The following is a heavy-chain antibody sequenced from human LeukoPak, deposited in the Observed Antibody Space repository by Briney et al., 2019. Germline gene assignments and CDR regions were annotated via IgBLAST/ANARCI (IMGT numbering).Heavy chain of an antibody. V-gene: IGHV4-4*07. J-gene: IGHJ4*02. CDR2: IHTSGST. CDR3: ARELYGSGLGPLWY. CDR1: GGSFTSYY. Sequence: SETLSLTCSVSGGSFTSYYWSWIRQPAGKGLEWIGRIHTSGSTDYNPSLKTRVTMSVDTSKNQFSLKLTPVTAADTAVYYCARELYGSGLGPLWYWGQGTLVTVSS. D-gene: IGHD6-19*01.